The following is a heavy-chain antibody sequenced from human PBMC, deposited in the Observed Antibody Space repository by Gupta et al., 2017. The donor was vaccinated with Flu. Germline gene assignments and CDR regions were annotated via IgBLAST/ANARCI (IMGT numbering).Heavy chain of an antibody. Sequence: WIRQAPGKGLEWVSYISSSGSTIYYADSVKGRFTISRDNAKNSLYLKMNSLRAEDTAVYYCARVPGIAAAGTLGYYGMDVWGQGTTVTVSS. J-gene: IGHJ6*02. CDR2: ISSSGSTI. V-gene: IGHV3-11*01. CDR3: ARVPGIAAAGTLGYYGMDV. D-gene: IGHD6-13*01.